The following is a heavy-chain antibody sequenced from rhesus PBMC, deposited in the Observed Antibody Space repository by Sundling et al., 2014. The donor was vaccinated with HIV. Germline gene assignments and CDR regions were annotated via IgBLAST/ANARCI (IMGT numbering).Heavy chain of an antibody. V-gene: IGHV4-173*01. CDR3: ARGQYFDY. CDR2: ISGGGGSN. CDR1: GDSISAYYG. J-gene: IGHJ4*01. Sequence: QVQLQESGPGLVKPSETLSLTCAVSGDSISAYYGWSWIRQSPGKGLEWIGRISGGGGSNYLNPSLKSRVTLSVDTSKNQFSLRLSSVTAADTAVYYCARGQYFDYWGQGVLVTVSS.